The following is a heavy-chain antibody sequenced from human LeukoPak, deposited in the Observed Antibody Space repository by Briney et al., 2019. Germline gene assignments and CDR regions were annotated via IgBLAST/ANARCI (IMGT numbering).Heavy chain of an antibody. CDR2: ISAYNGNT. CDR1: GYTFTNFG. V-gene: IGHV1-18*01. J-gene: IGHJ5*02. CDR3: ARGGVFCSSSTCPLNWLDP. D-gene: IGHD2-2*01. Sequence: ASVKVSCKASGYTFTNFGITWVRQAPGQGLDWMGWISAYNGNTKYAQKVQGRVTMTTDTSTSTAYMELRSLRSDDAAVYYCARGGVFCSSSTCPLNWLDPWGQGTLVTVSS.